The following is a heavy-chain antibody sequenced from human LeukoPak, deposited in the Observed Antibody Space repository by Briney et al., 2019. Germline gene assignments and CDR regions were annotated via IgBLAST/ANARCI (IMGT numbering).Heavy chain of an antibody. V-gene: IGHV3-23*01. CDR3: AKDPTSSARRNWFDP. CDR2: ISGSGGST. J-gene: IGHJ5*02. D-gene: IGHD2-2*01. Sequence: GASLRLSCAASGFTFSSYAMSWVRQAPGKGLEWVSAISGSGGSTYYADSVKGRFTISRDNSKNTLYLQMNSLRAEDTAVCYCAKDPTSSARRNWFDPWGQGTLVTVSS. CDR1: GFTFSSYA.